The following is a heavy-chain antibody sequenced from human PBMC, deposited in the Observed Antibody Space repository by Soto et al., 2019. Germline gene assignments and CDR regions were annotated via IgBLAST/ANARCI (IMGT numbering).Heavy chain of an antibody. CDR1: GDSVSSNSAA. J-gene: IGHJ4*02. CDR2: TYYRSKWYN. Sequence: SQTLSLTCAISGDSVSSNSAAWNWIRQSPSRGLEWLGRTYYRSKWYNDYAVSVKSRITINPDTSKNQFSLQLNSVTPEDTAVYYCARGLRFLEWLHLSYYFDYCGQGTLVTVSS. V-gene: IGHV6-1*01. CDR3: ARGLRFLEWLHLSYYFDY. D-gene: IGHD3-3*01.